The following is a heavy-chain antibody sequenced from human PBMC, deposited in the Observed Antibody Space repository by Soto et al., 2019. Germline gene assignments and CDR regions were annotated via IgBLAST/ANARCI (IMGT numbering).Heavy chain of an antibody. CDR2: ISGSGGNT. CDR3: AKGPWDTAMVIYFAY. D-gene: IGHD5-18*01. Sequence: EVQLLESGGGLVQPGGSLRLSCAASGFTFSSYAMSWVRQAPGKGLEWVSGISGSGGNTYYADSVKGRFTISRDNSKNTLYLQMNSLRAEDTAIYYCAKGPWDTAMVIYFAYWGQGTLVTVSS. V-gene: IGHV3-23*01. J-gene: IGHJ4*02. CDR1: GFTFSSYA.